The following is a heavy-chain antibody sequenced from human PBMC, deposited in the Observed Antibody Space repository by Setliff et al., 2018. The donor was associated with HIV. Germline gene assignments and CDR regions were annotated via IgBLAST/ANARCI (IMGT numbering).Heavy chain of an antibody. CDR2: IYTTGRT. CDR1: GDSISSANYF. CDR3: AAATTLDY. J-gene: IGHJ4*02. Sequence: TLSLTCTVSGDSISSANYFWNWIRQPAGKGLEWIGHIYTTGRTNYNPSLKSRVTISLDTSKNQFFLRLSSVTAADTAVYYCAAATTLDYWGQGTLVTVS. V-gene: IGHV4-61*09. D-gene: IGHD1-26*01.